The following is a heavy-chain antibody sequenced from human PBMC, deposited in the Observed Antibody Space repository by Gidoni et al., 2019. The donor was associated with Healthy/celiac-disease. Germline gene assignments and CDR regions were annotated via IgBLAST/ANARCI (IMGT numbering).Heavy chain of an antibody. V-gene: IGHV4-34*01. J-gene: IGHJ6*02. D-gene: IGHD2-2*02. CDR3: ARAVYCSSTSCYRGRGYYYYYGMDV. Sequence: QVQLQQWGAGLLTPSETLSLTCAVYGGCFSGYYWSWIRQPPGKGLEWIGEINHSGSNNYNPSLKRRVTISVDTSKNQFSLKLSSVTAADTAVYYCARAVYCSSTSCYRGRGYYYYYGMDVWGQGTTVTVSS. CDR1: GGCFSGYY. CDR2: INHSGSN.